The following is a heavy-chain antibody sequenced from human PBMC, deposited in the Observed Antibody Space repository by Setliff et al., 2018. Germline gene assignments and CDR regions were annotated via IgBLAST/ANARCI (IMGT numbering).Heavy chain of an antibody. J-gene: IGHJ5*02. CDR1: GYTFSSYA. CDR2: ISSNGGST. D-gene: IGHD3-10*01. V-gene: IGHV3-64*01. Sequence: ASVMVSCKASGYTFSSYAMHWVRQAPGKGLEYVSAISSNGGSTYYANSVKGRFTISRDNSKNTLYLQMNSLRAEDTAVYYCAKNGFGVVALGVNNWFDPWGQGTLVTVSS. CDR3: AKNGFGVVALGVNNWFDP.